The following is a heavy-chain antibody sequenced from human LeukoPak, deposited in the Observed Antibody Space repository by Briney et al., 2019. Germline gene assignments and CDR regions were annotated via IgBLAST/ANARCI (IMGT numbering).Heavy chain of an antibody. D-gene: IGHD3-22*01. CDR3: ARARSSGYPDY. V-gene: IGHV4-61*01. CDR2: IYYSGST. Sequence: PSETLSLTCTVSGYSISSGYYWSWIRQPPGKGLEWIGYIYYSGSTNYNPSLKSRVTISLDTSKTQFSLKLSSVTAADTAVYYCARARSSGYPDYWGQGTLVTVSS. CDR1: GYSISSGYY. J-gene: IGHJ4*02.